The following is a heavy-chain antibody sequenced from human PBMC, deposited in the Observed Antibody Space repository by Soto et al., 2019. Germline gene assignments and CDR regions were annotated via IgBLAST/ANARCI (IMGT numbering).Heavy chain of an antibody. V-gene: IGHV1-69*13. J-gene: IGHJ4*02. D-gene: IGHD3-22*01. Sequence: SVKVSCKASGGTFSSYAISWVRQAPGQGLEWMGGIIPIFGTANYAQKFQGRVTITADESTSTAYMELSSLRSEDTAVYYCASHSYYYDSSGYCFDYWGQGTLVTVLL. CDR3: ASHSYYYDSSGYCFDY. CDR2: IIPIFGTA. CDR1: GGTFSSYA.